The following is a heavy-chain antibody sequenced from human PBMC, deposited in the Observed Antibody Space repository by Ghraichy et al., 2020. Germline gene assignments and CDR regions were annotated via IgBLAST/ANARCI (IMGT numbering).Heavy chain of an antibody. Sequence: ASVKVSCKASGYTFTGYYMHWVRQAPGQGLEWMGWINPNSGGTNYAQKFHGRVTMTRDTSISTAYMELSRLRSDDTAVYYCATLGYCSSTSCYLNFDYWGQGTLVTVSS. CDR3: ATLGYCSSTSCYLNFDY. D-gene: IGHD2-2*01. CDR1: GYTFTGYY. J-gene: IGHJ4*02. CDR2: INPNSGGT. V-gene: IGHV1-2*02.